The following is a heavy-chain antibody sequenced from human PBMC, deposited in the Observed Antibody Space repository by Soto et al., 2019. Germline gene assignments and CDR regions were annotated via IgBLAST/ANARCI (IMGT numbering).Heavy chain of an antibody. D-gene: IGHD6-19*01. V-gene: IGHV4-39*01. Sequence: QLQLQESGPGLVKPSETLSLTCTVSGGSISSSSYYWGWIRQPPGKGLEWIGSIYYSGSTHYNPSLKSRVNISVNTSKNQFSRKLSSVTAADTAVYYCARQVIAVAGSWYFDLWGRGTLVTVSS. J-gene: IGHJ2*01. CDR2: IYYSGST. CDR1: GGSISSSSYY. CDR3: ARQVIAVAGSWYFDL.